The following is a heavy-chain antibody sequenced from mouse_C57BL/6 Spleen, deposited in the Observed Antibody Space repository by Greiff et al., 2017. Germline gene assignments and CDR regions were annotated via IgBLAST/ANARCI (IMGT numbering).Heavy chain of an antibody. CDR3: ARYLSTVAYYFDY. J-gene: IGHJ2*01. V-gene: IGHV1-82*01. Sequence: VKLVESGPELVKPGASVKISCKASGYAFSSSWMNWVKQRPGKGLEWIGRIYPGDGDTNYNGKFKGKATLTADKSSSTAYMQLSSLTSEDSAVYFCARYLSTVAYYFDYWGQGTTLTVSS. CDR1: GYAFSSSW. D-gene: IGHD1-1*01. CDR2: IYPGDGDT.